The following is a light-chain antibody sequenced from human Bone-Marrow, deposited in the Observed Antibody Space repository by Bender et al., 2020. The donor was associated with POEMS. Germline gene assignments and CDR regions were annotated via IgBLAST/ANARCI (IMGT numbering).Light chain of an antibody. V-gene: IGLV2-23*02. CDR3: CSYAGRNSFWV. J-gene: IGLJ3*02. Sequence: QSALTQPASVSGSPGQSITISCTGTGSDVGNYNLVSWYQQHPGRAPKLLIYEVTKRPSGVSNRFSASKSGNTASLTISRLQTEDEADYYCCSYAGRNSFWVFGGGTRLTVL. CDR1: GSDVGNYNL. CDR2: EVT.